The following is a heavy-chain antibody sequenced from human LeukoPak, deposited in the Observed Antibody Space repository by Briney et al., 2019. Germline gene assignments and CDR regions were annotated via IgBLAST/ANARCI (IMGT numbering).Heavy chain of an antibody. Sequence: GASVKVSCKASGYTFTGYYMHWVRQAPGQGLEWMGWINPNSGGTNYAQKFQGRVTMTRDTSISTAYMELSRLRSDDTAVYYCARSLVPAAEGHYYMDVWGKGTTATISS. CDR1: GYTFTGYY. CDR3: ARSLVPAAEGHYYMDV. V-gene: IGHV1-2*02. CDR2: INPNSGGT. D-gene: IGHD2-2*01. J-gene: IGHJ6*03.